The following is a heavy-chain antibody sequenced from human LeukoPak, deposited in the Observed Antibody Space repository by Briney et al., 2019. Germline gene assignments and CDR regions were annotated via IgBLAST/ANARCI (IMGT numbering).Heavy chain of an antibody. CDR3: ARGRWDIVVVPAAATPYNWFGP. CDR2: IYYSGST. CDR1: GGSISSGGYY. Sequence: SETLSLTCTVSGGSISSGGYYWSWIRQHPGKGLEWIGYIYYSGSTYYNPSLKSRVTISVDTSKNQFSLKLSSVTAADTAVYYCARGRWDIVVVPAAATPYNWFGPWGQGTLVTVSP. D-gene: IGHD2-2*01. J-gene: IGHJ5*02. V-gene: IGHV4-31*03.